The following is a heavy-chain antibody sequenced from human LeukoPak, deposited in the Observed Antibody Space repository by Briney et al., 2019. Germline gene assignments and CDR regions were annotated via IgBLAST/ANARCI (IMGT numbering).Heavy chain of an antibody. CDR1: GGTFSSYA. D-gene: IGHD6-13*01. V-gene: IGHV1-2*02. Sequence: ASVKVSCKASGGTFSSYAIIWVRQAPGQGLEWMGGIIPIRGTTKYAQKFQGRVTMTGDTSISTASMELTRLRSDDTAVYYCARDHTYSSNWSFEYWGQGTLVTVSS. J-gene: IGHJ4*02. CDR2: IIPIRGTT. CDR3: ARDHTYSSNWSFEY.